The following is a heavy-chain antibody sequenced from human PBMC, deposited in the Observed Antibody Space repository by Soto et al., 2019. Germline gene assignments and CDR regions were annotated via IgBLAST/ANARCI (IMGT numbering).Heavy chain of an antibody. CDR3: AKDKNDFWSGPTPGTAFDI. Sequence: GGSLRLSCAASGFTFSSYAMSWVRQAPGKGLEWVSAISGSGGSTYYADSVKGRFTISRDNSKNTLYLQMNSLRAEDTAVYYCAKDKNDFWSGPTPGTAFDIWGQGTMVTVSS. J-gene: IGHJ3*02. CDR2: ISGSGGST. CDR1: GFTFSSYA. D-gene: IGHD3-3*01. V-gene: IGHV3-23*01.